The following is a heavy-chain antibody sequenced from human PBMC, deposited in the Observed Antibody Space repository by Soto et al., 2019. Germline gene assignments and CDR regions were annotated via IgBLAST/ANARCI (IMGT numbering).Heavy chain of an antibody. J-gene: IGHJ5*02. Sequence: QEQLLYSGGGVVQPGRYLRLSCAASGFTFSNYGMHWVRQAPGEGLAWVAVISYGGSNKYYADSVKVRFTISRDTSKNTLYLQMNSLRSEDTAVYYCARDLQPKAPRSFPGWFGPWGQGTLVSVSS. V-gene: IGHV3-30*03. D-gene: IGHD6-6*01. CDR1: GFTFSNYG. CDR2: ISYGGSNK. CDR3: ARDLQPKAPRSFPGWFGP.